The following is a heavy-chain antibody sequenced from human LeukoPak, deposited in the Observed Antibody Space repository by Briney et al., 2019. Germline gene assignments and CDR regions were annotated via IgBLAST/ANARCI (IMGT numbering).Heavy chain of an antibody. CDR3: ARDIFNYIAVAGTEFDY. CDR1: GYTFTSYD. D-gene: IGHD6-19*01. CDR2: MNPNSGNT. J-gene: IGHJ4*02. V-gene: IGHV1-8*01. Sequence: ASVKVSCKASGYTFTSYDINWVRQATGQGLEWMGWMNPNSGNTGYAQKFQGRVTMTRNTSISTAYMELSSLRAEDTAVYYCARDIFNYIAVAGTEFDYWGQGTLVTVSS.